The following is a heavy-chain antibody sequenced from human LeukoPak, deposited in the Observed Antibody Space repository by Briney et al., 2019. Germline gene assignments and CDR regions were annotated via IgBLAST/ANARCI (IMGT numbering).Heavy chain of an antibody. J-gene: IGHJ4*02. CDR2: ISTSSGYI. Sequence: GGSLRLSCAASGFTFSSYSMNWVRQAPGKGLEWVSSISTSSGYIYYADSVQGRFTISRDSAKNSLYLQMNSLRAEDTAVYYCARAFRYYYGSGTYYRYFDYWGQGTLVTVSS. CDR3: ARAFRYYYGSGTYYRYFDY. D-gene: IGHD3-10*01. CDR1: GFTFSSYS. V-gene: IGHV3-21*01.